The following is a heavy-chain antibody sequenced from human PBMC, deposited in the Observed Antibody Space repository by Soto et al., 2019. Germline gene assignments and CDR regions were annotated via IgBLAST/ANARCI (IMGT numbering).Heavy chain of an antibody. D-gene: IGHD3-10*01. CDR2: ISAYNGNT. CDR1: GYTFTSYG. J-gene: IGHJ4*02. V-gene: IGHV1-18*01. CDR3: AGGWFGEFVYQFDY. Sequence: QVQLVQSGAEVKKPGASVKVSCKPSGYTFTSYGITWVRQAPGQGLEWMGWISAYNGNTNYAQKFQGRVTMTTDASTSKAYMGLRSLGSDDTAVYYCAGGWFGEFVYQFDYWGQGTLVTVSS.